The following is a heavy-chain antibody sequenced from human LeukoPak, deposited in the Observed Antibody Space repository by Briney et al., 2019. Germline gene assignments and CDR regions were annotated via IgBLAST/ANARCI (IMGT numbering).Heavy chain of an antibody. CDR1: GFTFSNYA. J-gene: IGHJ4*02. Sequence: GSLRLSCAASGFTFSNYAMSWVRQAPGKGLEWVSAISGSGGSTYYADSVKGRFTISRDNSKNTLYLQVNSLRAEDTAVYCCAKSIAPFDYWGQGTLVTVSS. CDR3: AKSIAPFDY. CDR2: ISGSGGST. D-gene: IGHD3-16*02. V-gene: IGHV3-23*01.